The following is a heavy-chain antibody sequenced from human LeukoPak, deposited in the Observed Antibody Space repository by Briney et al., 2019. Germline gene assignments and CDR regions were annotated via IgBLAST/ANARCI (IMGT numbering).Heavy chain of an antibody. V-gene: IGHV4-39*07. CDR3: AREKRLRTPNWFDP. CDR2: IYYSGST. J-gene: IGHJ5*02. D-gene: IGHD1-1*01. CDR1: GGSISSSSYY. Sequence: SETLSLTCTVSGGSISSSSYYWGWIRQPPGKGLEWIGSIYYSGSTYYNPSLKSRVTISVDTSKNQFSLKLSSVTAADTAVYYCAREKRLRTPNWFDPWGQGTLVTVSS.